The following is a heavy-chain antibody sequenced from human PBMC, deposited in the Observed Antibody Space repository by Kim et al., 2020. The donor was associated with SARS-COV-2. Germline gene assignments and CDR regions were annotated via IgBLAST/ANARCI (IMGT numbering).Heavy chain of an antibody. Sequence: GGSLRLSCAASGFTFDDYAMHWVRQAPGKGLEWVSGISWNSGSIGYADSVKGRFTISRDNAKNSLYLQMNSLRAEDTALYYCAKDIARFGYCSGGSCYYYYSYGMDVWGQGTTVTVSS. CDR3: AKDIARFGYCSGGSCYYYYSYGMDV. D-gene: IGHD2-15*01. CDR2: ISWNSGSI. V-gene: IGHV3-9*01. CDR1: GFTFDDYA. J-gene: IGHJ6*02.